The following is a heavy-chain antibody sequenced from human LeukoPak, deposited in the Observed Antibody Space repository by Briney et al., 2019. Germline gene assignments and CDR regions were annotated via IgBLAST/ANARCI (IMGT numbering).Heavy chain of an antibody. CDR3: ARMMGPTTGALDI. Sequence: PGGPLTLSCVPSGFPFNTYTMNWVRHSPGKGPEWVTSISSSSSTKYYADSVKGRFTISRDNAKNSLYLQVSSLRDEDTAIYYCARMMGPTTGALDIWGPGTMVAVSS. J-gene: IGHJ3*02. V-gene: IGHV3-48*02. CDR1: GFPFNTYT. CDR2: ISSSSSTK. D-gene: IGHD1-26*01.